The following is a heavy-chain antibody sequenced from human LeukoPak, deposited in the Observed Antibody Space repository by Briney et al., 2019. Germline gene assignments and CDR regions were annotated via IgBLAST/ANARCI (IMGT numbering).Heavy chain of an antibody. V-gene: IGHV4-59*01. J-gene: IGHJ6*03. CDR3: ARDGGGDPIAVAGFYYYYMDV. CDR2: IYYSGST. D-gene: IGHD6-19*01. CDR1: GGSISSYY. Sequence: SSETLSLTCTVSGGSISSYYWSWIRQPPGKGLEWIGYIYYSGSTNYNPSLKSRVTISVDTSKNQFSLKLSSVTAADTAVYYCARDGGGDPIAVAGFYYYYMDVWGKGTTVTISS.